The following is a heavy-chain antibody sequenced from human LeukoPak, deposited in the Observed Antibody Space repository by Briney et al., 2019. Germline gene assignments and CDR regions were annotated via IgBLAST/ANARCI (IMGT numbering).Heavy chain of an antibody. CDR2: IYYSGST. CDR1: GGSISSYY. CDR3: ARDTLPRIAAEVYNWFDP. Sequence: PSETLSLTCTVSGGSISSYYWGWIRQPPGKGLEWIGNIYYSGSTYYNPSLKSRVTISVDTSKNQFSLKLSSVTAADTAVYYCARDTLPRIAAEVYNWFDPWGQGTLVTVSS. V-gene: IGHV4-39*07. J-gene: IGHJ5*02. D-gene: IGHD6-25*01.